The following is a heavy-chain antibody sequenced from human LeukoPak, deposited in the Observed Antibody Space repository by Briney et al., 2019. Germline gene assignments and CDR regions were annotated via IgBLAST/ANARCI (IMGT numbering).Heavy chain of an antibody. CDR1: GFTVSSNY. D-gene: IGHD3-10*01. V-gene: IGHV3-66*01. Sequence: PGGSLRLSCAASGFTVSSNYMSWVRQAPGKGLEWVSVIYSGGSTYYADSVKGRFTISRDNSKNTLYLQMNSLRAEDTAVYYCARDSFYGSGSYYTWGQGTLVTVSS. CDR3: ARDSFYGSGSYYT. J-gene: IGHJ5*02. CDR2: IYSGGST.